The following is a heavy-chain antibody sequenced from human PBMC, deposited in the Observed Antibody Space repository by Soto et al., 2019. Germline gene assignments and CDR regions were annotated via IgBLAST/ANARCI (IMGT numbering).Heavy chain of an antibody. J-gene: IGHJ4*02. CDR3: ARGGARYCSGGSCYSFDY. CDR1: GGSFSGYY. D-gene: IGHD2-15*01. Sequence: QVQLQQWGAGLLKPSETLSLTCAVYGGSFSGYYWSWIRQPPGKGLEWIGEINHSGSTNYNPSLKSRVTISVDTSKNQFSLKLSSVTAADTAVYYCARGGARYCSGGSCYSFDYWGQGTLVTVSS. CDR2: INHSGST. V-gene: IGHV4-34*01.